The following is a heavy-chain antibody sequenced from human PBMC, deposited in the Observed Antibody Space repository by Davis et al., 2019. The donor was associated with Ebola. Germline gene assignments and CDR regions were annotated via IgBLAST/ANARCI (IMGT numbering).Heavy chain of an antibody. V-gene: IGHV1-8*01. CDR1: GYTFTSYD. Sequence: ASVKVSCKASGYTFTSYDINWVRQATGQGLEWMGWMNPNSGNTGYAQKFQGRVTITRDTSASTAYMELSSLRSEDTAVYYCAREAALTLGAFDYWGQGTLVTVSS. CDR2: MNPNSGNT. D-gene: IGHD7-27*01. CDR3: AREAALTLGAFDY. J-gene: IGHJ4*02.